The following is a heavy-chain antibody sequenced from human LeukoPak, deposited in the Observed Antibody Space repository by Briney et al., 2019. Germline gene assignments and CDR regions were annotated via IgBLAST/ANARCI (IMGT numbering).Heavy chain of an antibody. J-gene: IGHJ5*02. CDR2: IYYSGGT. V-gene: IGHV4-39*01. CDR1: GGSISSSSYY. Sequence: PSETLSLTCTVSGGSISSSSYYWGWIRQPPGKGLEWIGSIYYSGGTYYNPSLKSRVTISVDTSKNQFSLKQSSVTAADTAVYYCARRLGAWFDPWGQGTLVTVSS. CDR3: ARRLGAWFDP.